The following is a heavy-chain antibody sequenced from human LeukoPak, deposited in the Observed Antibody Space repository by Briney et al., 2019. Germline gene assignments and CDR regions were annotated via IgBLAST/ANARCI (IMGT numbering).Heavy chain of an antibody. V-gene: IGHV4-34*01. CDR1: GGSFSGYY. D-gene: IGHD1-7*01. CDR3: AFTTGNYYLDY. Sequence: SETLSLTCAVYGGSFSGYYWSWIRQSPGKGLEWIGEINHSGSINYNPSLKSRVTVSVDSSRNQFSLILGSVTAADTAVYYCAFTTGNYYLDYWGQGTRVTVSS. J-gene: IGHJ4*02. CDR2: INHSGSI.